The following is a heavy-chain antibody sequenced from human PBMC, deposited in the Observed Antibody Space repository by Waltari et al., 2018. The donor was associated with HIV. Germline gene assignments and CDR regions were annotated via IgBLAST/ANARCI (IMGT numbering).Heavy chain of an antibody. V-gene: IGHV3-30*18. CDR3: AKDARRGDYGGTIDY. D-gene: IGHD4-17*01. Sequence: QVQLVESGGGVVQPGRSLRLSCAASGFPFSSYGMHWDRQAPGKGLEWVAVISYDGSNKYYADSVKGRFTISRDNSKNTLYLQMNSLRAEDTAVYYCAKDARRGDYGGTIDYWGQGTLVTVSS. J-gene: IGHJ4*02. CDR2: ISYDGSNK. CDR1: GFPFSSYG.